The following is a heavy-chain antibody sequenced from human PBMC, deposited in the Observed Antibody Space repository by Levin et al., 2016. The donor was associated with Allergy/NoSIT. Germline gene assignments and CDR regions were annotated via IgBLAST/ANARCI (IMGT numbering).Heavy chain of an antibody. D-gene: IGHD3-9*01. V-gene: IGHV4-34*01. Sequence: WIRQPPGKGLEWIGEINHSGSTNYNPSLKSRVTISVDTSKNQFSLKLSSVTAADTAVYYCARAEGILTGYYKEGAFYYFDYWGQGTLVTVSS. CDR3: ARAEGILTGYYKEGAFYYFDY. CDR2: INHSGST. J-gene: IGHJ4*02.